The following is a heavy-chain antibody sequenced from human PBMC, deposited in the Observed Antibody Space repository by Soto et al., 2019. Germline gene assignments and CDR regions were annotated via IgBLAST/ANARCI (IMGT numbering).Heavy chain of an antibody. D-gene: IGHD4-4*01. CDR2: ISYDGSNK. V-gene: IGHV3-30-3*01. CDR1: GFTFSSYA. Sequence: QVQLVESGGGVVQPGRSLRLSCAASGFTFSSYAMHWVRQAPGKGLEWVAVISYDGSNKYYADSVKGRFTISRDNSKNXXYLQMNSLRAEDTAVYYCARDGATVSPYYYYGMDVWGQGTTVTVSS. CDR3: ARDGATVSPYYYYGMDV. J-gene: IGHJ6*02.